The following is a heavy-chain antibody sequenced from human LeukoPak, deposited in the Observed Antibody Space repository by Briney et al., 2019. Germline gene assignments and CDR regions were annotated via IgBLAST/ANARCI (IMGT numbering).Heavy chain of an antibody. CDR2: ISGSGGST. Sequence: PGGSLRLSCAASGFTFSSYAMSWVRQAPGKGLEWVSAISGSGGSTYYADSVKGRFTISRDNSKNTLYLQMNSLRAEDTAVYHCAKDAPPTMVRGVIPNFDYWGQGTLVTVSS. D-gene: IGHD3-10*01. V-gene: IGHV3-23*01. CDR3: AKDAPPTMVRGVIPNFDY. CDR1: GFTFSSYA. J-gene: IGHJ4*02.